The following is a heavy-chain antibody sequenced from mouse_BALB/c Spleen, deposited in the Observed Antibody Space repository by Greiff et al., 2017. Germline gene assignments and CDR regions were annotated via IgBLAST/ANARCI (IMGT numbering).Heavy chain of an antibody. CDR3: AREGNGTWYFDV. Sequence: EVKLMESGGGLVKPGGSLKLSCAASGFTFSDYYMYWVRQTPEKRLEWVATISDGGSYTYYPDSVKGRFTISRDNAKNNLYLQMSSLKSEDTAMYYCAREGNGTWYFDVWGAGTTVTVSS. CDR2: ISDGGSYT. V-gene: IGHV5-4*02. J-gene: IGHJ1*01. D-gene: IGHD1-1*01. CDR1: GFTFSDYY.